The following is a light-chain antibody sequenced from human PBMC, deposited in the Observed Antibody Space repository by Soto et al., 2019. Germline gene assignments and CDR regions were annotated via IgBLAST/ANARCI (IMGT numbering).Light chain of an antibody. CDR2: GAS. V-gene: IGKV3-20*01. Sequence: EIVLTQSPGTLSLSPGARATLSCRASQSVSNNYLAWYQQKPGQAPRLLIYGASNRATGIPDRFSGIGSGTEFTLTFSRLEPEDFAVYDCQQYGSSGTFGQGTKVDIK. CDR3: QQYGSSGT. J-gene: IGKJ1*01. CDR1: QSVSNNY.